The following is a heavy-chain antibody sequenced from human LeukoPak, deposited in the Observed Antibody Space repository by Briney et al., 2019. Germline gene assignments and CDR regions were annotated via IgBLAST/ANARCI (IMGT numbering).Heavy chain of an antibody. D-gene: IGHD2-8*01. CDR3: ARGNGPFDP. J-gene: IGHJ5*02. Sequence: SGTLSLTCAVSGGSISSYNWWSWVRQPPGKGLEWIGEIYNSGSTNYNPSLKSRVTISVDNSKNQLSLKVSSVTAADTAVYYCARGNGPFDPWGQGTLVTVSS. CDR2: IYNSGST. CDR1: GGSISSYNW. V-gene: IGHV4-4*02.